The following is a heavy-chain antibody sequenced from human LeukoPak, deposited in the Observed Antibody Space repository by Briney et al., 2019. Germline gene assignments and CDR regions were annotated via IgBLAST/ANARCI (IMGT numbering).Heavy chain of an antibody. D-gene: IGHD3-10*01. CDR2: INAGNGNT. CDR1: GCTFTSYT. J-gene: IGHJ4*02. V-gene: IGHV1-3*01. CDR3: ARGSGSYYIGGDY. Sequence: ASVKVSCKASGCTFTSYTMHWVRQAPGQRLEWMGWINAGNGNTEYSQKFQGRITITRDTSASTSYMELSSLRSEDTAVYYCARGSGSYYIGGDYWGQGTLVTVSS.